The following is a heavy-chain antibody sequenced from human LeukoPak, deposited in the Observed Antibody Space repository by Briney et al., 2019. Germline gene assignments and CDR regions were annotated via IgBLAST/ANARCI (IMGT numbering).Heavy chain of an antibody. J-gene: IGHJ4*02. CDR2: IKQDGSKK. CDR3: TRVGYIDEGIDY. V-gene: IGHV3-7*04. Sequence: GGSLRLSCVASGFPFSSYWMTWVRQAPGRGLGWVANIKQDGSKKSYVYSVKGRLTISRDNAKNSLYLQMNSLRAEDTAIYYCTRVGYIDEGIDYWGQGTLVTVSS. CDR1: GFPFSSYW. D-gene: IGHD5-24*01.